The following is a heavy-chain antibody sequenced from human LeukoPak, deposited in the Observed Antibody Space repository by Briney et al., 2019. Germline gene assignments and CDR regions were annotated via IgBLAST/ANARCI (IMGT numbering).Heavy chain of an antibody. CDR3: ASTYGDYGLHAYYYYMDV. J-gene: IGHJ6*03. D-gene: IGHD4-17*01. CDR2: VYNRGST. CDR1: GGSITSYY. Sequence: SETLSLTSTVSGGSITSYYWSWIRPPPGEGLEWNGYVYNRGSTTFNPSLKARVTISLDTSKNQFSLKLSSVTAADTAVYYCASTYGDYGLHAYYYYMDVWGKGTTVTVSS. V-gene: IGHV4-59*12.